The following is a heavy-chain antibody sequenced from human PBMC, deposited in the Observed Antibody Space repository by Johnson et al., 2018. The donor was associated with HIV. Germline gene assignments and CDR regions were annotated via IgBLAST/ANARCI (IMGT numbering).Heavy chain of an antibody. CDR3: AKGIGTFPSDPFDI. V-gene: IGHV3-23*04. CDR1: GFTFNNYA. J-gene: IGHJ3*02. D-gene: IGHD1-26*01. CDR2: INNSGGRT. Sequence: VQLVESGGGLVQPGRSLRLSCAASGFTFNNYAINWVRQAPGKGLEWVSGINNSGGRTYYADSVKGRFTISRDKSKNTLYLQMNSLRVEDTAVYFCAKGIGTFPSDPFDIWGQGTMVTVSS.